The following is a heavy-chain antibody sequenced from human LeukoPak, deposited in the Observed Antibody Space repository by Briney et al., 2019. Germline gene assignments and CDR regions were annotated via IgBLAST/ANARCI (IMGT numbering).Heavy chain of an antibody. CDR1: GGSISSYY. V-gene: IGHV4-59*12. CDR3: ARGPYYFGSGNDYNRFNVVY. J-gene: IGHJ4*02. CDR2: IYYSGST. D-gene: IGHD3-10*01. Sequence: PSETLSLTCTVSGGSISSYYWSWVRQPPGKGLEWIGSIYYSGSTNYNPSLKSRVTISIDTSKSQFSLRLNSVTAADTAVYYCARGPYYFGSGNDYNRFNVVYWGQGTLVTVSS.